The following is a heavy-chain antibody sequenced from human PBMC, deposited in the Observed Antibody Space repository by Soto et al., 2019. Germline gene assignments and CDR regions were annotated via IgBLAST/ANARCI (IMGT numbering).Heavy chain of an antibody. Sequence: AVKVSCKASGYTFTSYGISWVRQAPGQGLGWMGWISAYNGNRNYAQKLQGRVAMTTDTSTSTAYMELSRLRSDDTAVYYCASYVQLERRYYYYYHGMDVWGQGTTVTVSS. CDR2: ISAYNGNR. V-gene: IGHV1-18*01. CDR1: GYTFTSYG. J-gene: IGHJ6*02. CDR3: ASYVQLERRYYYYYHGMDV. D-gene: IGHD1-1*01.